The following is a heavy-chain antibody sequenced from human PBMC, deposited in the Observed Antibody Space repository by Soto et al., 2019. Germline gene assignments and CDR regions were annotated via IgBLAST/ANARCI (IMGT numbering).Heavy chain of an antibody. D-gene: IGHD1-26*01. CDR2: IDYSGST. CDR3: AAIYSGRPGGTLRY. CDR1: GGSISSGGYY. Sequence: QVQLQESGPGLVKPSQTLSLTCTVSGGSISSGGYYWSWIRQHPGKGLEWIGYIDYSGSTYYNPSLKSRVTISLDSSKNQFSLKLSSVPASDTAVYYCAAIYSGRPGGTLRYWGQGTLVTVSS. J-gene: IGHJ4*02. V-gene: IGHV4-31*03.